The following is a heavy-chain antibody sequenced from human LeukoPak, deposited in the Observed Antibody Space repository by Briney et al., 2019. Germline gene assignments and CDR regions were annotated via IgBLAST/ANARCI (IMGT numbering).Heavy chain of an antibody. CDR3: AKEPADILPAAIGGGYNWFDP. Sequence: GGSLRLSCAASGFTFSSYAMHWVRQAPGKGLEWVAVISYDGSNKYYADSVKGRLTISRDNSKNTLYLQMNSLRAEDTAVYYCAKEPADILPAAIGGGYNWFDPWGQGTLVTVSS. D-gene: IGHD2-2*02. CDR1: GFTFSSYA. CDR2: ISYDGSNK. J-gene: IGHJ5*02. V-gene: IGHV3-30-3*01.